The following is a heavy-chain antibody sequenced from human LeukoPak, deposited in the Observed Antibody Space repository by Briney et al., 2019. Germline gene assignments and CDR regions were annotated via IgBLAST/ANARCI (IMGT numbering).Heavy chain of an antibody. CDR2: IYSGGST. D-gene: IGHD4-17*01. CDR1: GFTVISNY. J-gene: IGHJ4*02. CDR3: ARDLDYGDYVYGY. Sequence: GGSLRLSCAASGFTVISNYMSWVRQAPGKGLEWVSVIYSGGSTYYADPVKGRFTISRDNSKNTLYLQMNSLRAEDTAVYYCARDLDYGDYVYGYWGQGTLVTVSS. V-gene: IGHV3-66*02.